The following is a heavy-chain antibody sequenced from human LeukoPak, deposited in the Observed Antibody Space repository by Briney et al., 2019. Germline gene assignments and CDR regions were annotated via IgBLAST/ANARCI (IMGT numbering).Heavy chain of an antibody. CDR2: INPSGGST. CDR3: AREGGIAVAGTYFNYYYYGMDV. D-gene: IGHD6-19*01. Sequence: ASVKVPCKASGYTFTSYYMHWVRQAPGQGLEWMGIINPSGGSTSYAQKFQGRVTMTRNTSISTAYMELSSLSSEDTAVYYCAREGGIAVAGTYFNYYYYGMDVWGQGTTVTVSS. CDR1: GYTFTSYY. J-gene: IGHJ6*02. V-gene: IGHV1-46*01.